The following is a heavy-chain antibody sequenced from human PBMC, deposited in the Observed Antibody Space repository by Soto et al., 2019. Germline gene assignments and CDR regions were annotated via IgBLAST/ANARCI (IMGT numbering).Heavy chain of an antibody. V-gene: IGHV3-72*01. D-gene: IGHD2-2*01. CDR2: SRNEANDYIR. J-gene: IGHJ6*02. Sequence: XGSLRLSGVASGFTFGEYNMYWVRQAPGRGLGWIGRSRNEANDYIRDYAASVKGRFSVSRDDSKSSFFLQMNGLKTEDTAVYYCVRQGYCSSTSCFDAMDVWGQGTTVTVSS. CDR3: VRQGYCSSTSCFDAMDV. CDR1: GFTFGEYN.